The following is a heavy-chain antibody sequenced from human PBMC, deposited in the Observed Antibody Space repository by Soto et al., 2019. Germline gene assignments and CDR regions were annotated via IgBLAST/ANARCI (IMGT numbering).Heavy chain of an antibody. CDR1: GPPPPTPP. CDR2: ISGSGGNT. CDR3: VVLAHGKFDF. D-gene: IGHD1-26*01. Sequence: GGSLRLSCAASGPPPPTPPLPPPPQAPGSGLEWVSSISGSGGNTFYTNSVKGRFTISRDNFKDTLYLQVNSLRAEDTAVYYCVVLAHGKFDFWGQGTLVTGSA. V-gene: IGHV3-23*01. J-gene: IGHJ4*02.